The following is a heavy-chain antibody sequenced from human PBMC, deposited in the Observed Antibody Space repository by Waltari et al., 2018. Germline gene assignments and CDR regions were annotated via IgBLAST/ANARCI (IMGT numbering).Heavy chain of an antibody. V-gene: IGHV3-53*01. J-gene: IGHJ4*02. CDR2: IFSGGNT. Sequence: EVQLVESGGGLIQPGGSLRVSCAASGFTVNNNYMIWVRQAPGKGLELVSLIFSGGNTFYADSVRGRFTISRDSSKNTLYLQMNSLRTEDTAVYYCARSPKEGYWGQGTLVTVSS. CDR3: ARSPKEGY. CDR1: GFTVNNNY.